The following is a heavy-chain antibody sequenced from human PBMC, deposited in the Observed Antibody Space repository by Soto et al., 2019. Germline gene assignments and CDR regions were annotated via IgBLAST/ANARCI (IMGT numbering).Heavy chain of an antibody. J-gene: IGHJ6*02. D-gene: IGHD4-17*01. CDR2: IIPIFGTA. V-gene: IGHV1-69*06. Sequence: QVQLVQSGAEVKKPGSSVKVSCKASGGTFSSYAISWVRQAPGQGLEWMGGIIPIFGTANYAQKVQGRVTITADKSTSTAYMELSSVRSEDTAVYYCARDRCDYGYYYGMDVWGQGTTVTVSS. CDR1: GGTFSSYA. CDR3: ARDRCDYGYYYGMDV.